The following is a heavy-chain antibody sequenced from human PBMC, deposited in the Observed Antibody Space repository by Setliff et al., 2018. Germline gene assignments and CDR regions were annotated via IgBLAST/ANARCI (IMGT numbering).Heavy chain of an antibody. D-gene: IGHD6-13*01. Sequence: ASVKVSCKASGETFTRYSIHWVRQAPGQRLEWIGYMDTGTGKKEYSQKFRDRVTIIRDTSATTAYVELHSLRSDDTAVYYCVTGQHSGSWTLDQWGQGTLVTVSS. CDR1: GETFTRYS. V-gene: IGHV1-3*04. CDR3: VTGQHSGSWTLDQ. J-gene: IGHJ4*02. CDR2: MDTGTGKK.